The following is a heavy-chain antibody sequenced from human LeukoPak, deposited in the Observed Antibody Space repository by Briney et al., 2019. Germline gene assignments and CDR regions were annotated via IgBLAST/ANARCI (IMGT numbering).Heavy chain of an antibody. CDR1: GGSFSGYY. Sequence: SETLSLTCAVYGGSFSGYYWSWIRQPPGKGLEWIGEIKHSGSTNYNPSLKSRVTISVDTSKNQFSLKLSSVTAADTAVYYCARGYSCGPDYWGQGTLVTVSS. V-gene: IGHV4-34*01. CDR3: ARGYSCGPDY. CDR2: IKHSGST. D-gene: IGHD6-19*01. J-gene: IGHJ4*02.